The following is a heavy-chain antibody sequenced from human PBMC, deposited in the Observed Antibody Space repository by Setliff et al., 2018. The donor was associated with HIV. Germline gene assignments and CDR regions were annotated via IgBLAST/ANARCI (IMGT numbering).Heavy chain of an antibody. Sequence: LSLTCTASYASISTADYYWSWIRQPPGKGLEWIGFVSYTGTTHYSPSRKSRITISVDTSKNQFSLKLSSVTAADTAVYYCARHDCGGDCSINWFDPWGQGTLVTVSS. D-gene: IGHD2-21*02. V-gene: IGHV4-30-4*01. CDR3: ARHDCGGDCSINWFDP. J-gene: IGHJ5*02. CDR1: YASISTADYY. CDR2: VSYTGTT.